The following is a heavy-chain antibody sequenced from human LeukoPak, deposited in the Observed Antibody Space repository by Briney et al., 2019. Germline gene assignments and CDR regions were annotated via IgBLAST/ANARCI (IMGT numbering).Heavy chain of an antibody. Sequence: ASVNVSCKVSGYTLTELSMHWVRQAPGKGLEWMGGFDPEDGETIYAQKFQGRVTMTEDTSTDTAYMELSSLRSEDTAVYYCARTDYDSSANWFDPWGQGTLVTVSS. D-gene: IGHD3-22*01. CDR3: ARTDYDSSANWFDP. V-gene: IGHV1-24*01. CDR2: FDPEDGET. J-gene: IGHJ5*02. CDR1: GYTLTELS.